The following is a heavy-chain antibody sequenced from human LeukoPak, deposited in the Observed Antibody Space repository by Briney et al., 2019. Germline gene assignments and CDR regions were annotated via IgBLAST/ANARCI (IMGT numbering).Heavy chain of an antibody. CDR2: IYSGGST. J-gene: IGHJ4*02. CDR1: GFTVSSNY. CDR3: AKVLADGSGSYYIFDY. V-gene: IGHV3-66*01. Sequence: GGSLRLSCAASGFTVSSNYMSWVRQAPGKGLEWVSVIYSGGSTYYADSVKGRFTISRDNSKNTLYQQMNSLRAEDTAVYFCAKVLADGSGSYYIFDYWGQGNLVTVSS. D-gene: IGHD3-10*01.